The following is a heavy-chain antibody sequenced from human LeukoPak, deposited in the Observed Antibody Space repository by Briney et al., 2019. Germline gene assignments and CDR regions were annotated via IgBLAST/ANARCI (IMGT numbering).Heavy chain of an antibody. Sequence: ASVKVSCTASGYTFIDYYMHWVRQAPGQGLEWMGWINPNSGGTNYAQKFQGRVTMTRDTSISTAYMELSRLRSDDTAVYYCATGGYSSSSDFDYWGQGTLVTVSS. D-gene: IGHD6-6*01. V-gene: IGHV1-2*02. CDR3: ATGGYSSSSDFDY. J-gene: IGHJ4*02. CDR2: INPNSGGT. CDR1: GYTFIDYY.